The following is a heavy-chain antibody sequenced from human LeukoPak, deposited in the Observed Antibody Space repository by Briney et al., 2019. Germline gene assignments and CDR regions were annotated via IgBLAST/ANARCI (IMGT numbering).Heavy chain of an antibody. J-gene: IGHJ6*02. D-gene: IGHD2-8*01. Sequence: PGGSLRLSCAASGFTFSPYAMNWVRQAPGKGLEWVSYISSGGHYTFYADSLKGRFTVSRDNAKNSLFLQMDSLRAEDTAVYYCARSFCTSGTCSKGYSYYVMDVWGQGTTVTVSS. V-gene: IGHV3-21*01. CDR3: ARSFCTSGTCSKGYSYYVMDV. CDR2: ISSGGHYT. CDR1: GFTFSPYA.